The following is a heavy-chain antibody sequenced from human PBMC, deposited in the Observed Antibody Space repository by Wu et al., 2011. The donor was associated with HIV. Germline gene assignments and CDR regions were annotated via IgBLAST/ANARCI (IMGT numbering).Heavy chain of an antibody. CDR3: VRDNILTGYLADTEYGMDV. D-gene: IGHD3-9*01. CDR2: IIPIFGTA. Sequence: QVQLVQSGAEVKKPGSSVKVSCKASGGTFSSYAISWVRQAPGQGLEWMGRIIPIFGTANYAQKFQGRVTITADKSTSTAYMELSSLRSEDTAVYYCVRDNILTGYLADTEYGMDVWGQGTTVTVSS. J-gene: IGHJ6*02. V-gene: IGHV1-69*14. CDR1: GGTFSSYA.